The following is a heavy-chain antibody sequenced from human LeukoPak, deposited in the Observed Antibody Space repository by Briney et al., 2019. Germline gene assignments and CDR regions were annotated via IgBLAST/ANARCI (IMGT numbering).Heavy chain of an antibody. D-gene: IGHD2-2*01. CDR3: ATRPYCSSTSCYHGY. Sequence: GASLQISCKGSGYIFTSYWIGWVRQLPGKGLEWMGIIYPGDSDTRYSPSFQGQVTISADKSISTAYLQWSSLKASGTAMYYCATRPYCSSTSCYHGYWGQGTLVTVSS. CDR2: IYPGDSDT. CDR1: GYIFTSYW. V-gene: IGHV5-51*01. J-gene: IGHJ4*02.